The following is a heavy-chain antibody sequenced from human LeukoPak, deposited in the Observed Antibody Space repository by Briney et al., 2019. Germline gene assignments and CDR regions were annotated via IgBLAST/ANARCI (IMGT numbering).Heavy chain of an antibody. J-gene: IGHJ5*02. D-gene: IGHD3-22*01. CDR1: GGSFSGYY. Sequence: SETLSLTCAVYGGSFSGYYWSWIRQPPGKRLEWIGEINHSGSTNYNPSLKSRVTISVDTSKNQFSLKLSSVTAADTAVYYCARGKWLHNWFDPWGQGTLVTVSS. CDR2: INHSGST. CDR3: ARGKWLHNWFDP. V-gene: IGHV4-34*01.